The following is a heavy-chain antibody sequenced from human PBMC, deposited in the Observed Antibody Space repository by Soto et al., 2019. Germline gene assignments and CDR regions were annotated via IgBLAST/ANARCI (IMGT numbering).Heavy chain of an antibody. CDR2: INXXXXX. V-gene: IGHV4-34*01. J-gene: IGHJ4*02. CDR3: AGAVAGSAQDF. D-gene: IGHD6-19*01. CDR1: GGSFSGYY. Sequence: SETLSLTCAVYGGSFSGYYWSWIRQPPGKGLEXXGXINXXXXXKXXPSLKSRVTMSVDTSKNQFSLKLSSVTAADTAVYYCAGAVAGSAQDFWGQGTLVTVSS.